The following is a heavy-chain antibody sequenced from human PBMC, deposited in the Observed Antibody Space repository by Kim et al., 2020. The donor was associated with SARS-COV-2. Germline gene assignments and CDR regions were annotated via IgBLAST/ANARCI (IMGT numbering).Heavy chain of an antibody. CDR3: ARDGDYGDYADYYYGMDV. Sequence: SVKVSCKASGGTFSSYAISWVRQAPGQGLEWMGGIIPIFGTANYAQKFQGRVTITADESTSTAYMELSSLRSEDTAVYYCARDGDYGDYADYYYGMDVWGQGTTVTVSS. D-gene: IGHD4-17*01. CDR1: GGTFSSYA. J-gene: IGHJ6*02. V-gene: IGHV1-69*13. CDR2: IIPIFGTA.